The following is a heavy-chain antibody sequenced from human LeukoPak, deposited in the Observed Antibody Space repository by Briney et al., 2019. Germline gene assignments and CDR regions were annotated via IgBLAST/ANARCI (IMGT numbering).Heavy chain of an antibody. D-gene: IGHD5-24*01. V-gene: IGHV3-21*01. Sequence: GGSLRLSCAASGFTFSSYTMNWVRQAPGKGLEWVSSISSRSNYIYYVDSVKGRLTISRDNAKNSLYLQMNSLRAEDTAVYYCARAEMATITYPDYWGQGTPVTVSS. CDR2: ISSRSNYI. CDR3: ARAEMATITYPDY. CDR1: GFTFSSYT. J-gene: IGHJ4*02.